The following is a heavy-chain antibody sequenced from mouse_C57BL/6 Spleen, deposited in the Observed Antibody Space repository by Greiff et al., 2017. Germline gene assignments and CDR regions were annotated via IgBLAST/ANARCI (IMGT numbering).Heavy chain of an antibody. CDR3: ARDALHYDGYYTWFAY. J-gene: IGHJ3*01. V-gene: IGHV7-1*01. CDR1: GFTFSDFY. D-gene: IGHD2-3*01. Sequence: EVKVVESGGGLVQSGRSLRLSCATSGFTFSDFYMEWVRQAPGKGLEWIAASRNKANDYTTEYSASVKGRFIVSRDTSQSILYLQMNALRAEDTAIYYCARDALHYDGYYTWFAYWGQGTLVTVSA. CDR2: SRNKANDYTT.